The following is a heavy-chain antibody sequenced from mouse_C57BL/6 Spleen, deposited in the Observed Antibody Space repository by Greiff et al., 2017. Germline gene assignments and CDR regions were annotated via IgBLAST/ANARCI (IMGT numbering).Heavy chain of an antibody. D-gene: IGHD2-1*01. CDR2: IHPNSGST. V-gene: IGHV1-64*01. J-gene: IGHJ1*03. CDR1: GYTFTSYW. CDR3: ARSYGNYWYFDV. Sequence: VQLQQPGAELVKPGASVKLSCKASGYTFTSYWMHWVKQGPGQGLEWIGMIHPNSGSTNYNEKFKSKATLTVDKSSSTAYMQLSSLTSEDSAVYYCARSYGNYWYFDVWGTGTTVTVSS.